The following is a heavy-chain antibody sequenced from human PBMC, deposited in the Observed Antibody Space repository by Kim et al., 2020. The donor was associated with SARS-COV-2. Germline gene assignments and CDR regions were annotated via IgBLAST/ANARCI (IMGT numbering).Heavy chain of an antibody. CDR2: ST. CDR3: AREPSTYFDY. Sequence: STYYADSVKCRLTISRDDSKNTVYLQMNSLRAEDTAVYFCAREPSTYFDYWGQGTLVTVSS. J-gene: IGHJ4*02. V-gene: IGHV3-66*01.